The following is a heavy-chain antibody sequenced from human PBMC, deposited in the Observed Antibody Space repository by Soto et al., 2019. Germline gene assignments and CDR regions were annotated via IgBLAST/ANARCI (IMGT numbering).Heavy chain of an antibody. CDR2: IYYLGST. J-gene: IGHJ4*02. Sequence: SETLSLTCSVSGGSMSEYFWSWIRQSPGKGLEWIGYIYYLGSTDYNPSLKSRVTISVDTSKRQFSLRLTSVAAADTAVYYCARDGYDGSGSPYPAYWGPGTQVTVSS. V-gene: IGHV4-59*01. CDR3: ARDGYDGSGSPYPAY. CDR1: GGSMSEYF. D-gene: IGHD3-10*01.